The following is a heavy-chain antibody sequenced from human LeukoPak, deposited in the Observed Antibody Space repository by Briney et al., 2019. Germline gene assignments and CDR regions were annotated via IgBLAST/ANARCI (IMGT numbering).Heavy chain of an antibody. V-gene: IGHV4-39*07. CDR1: GDSLGSSLYF. CDR2: IFYSESA. D-gene: IGHD5-18*01. CDR3: ARGGWQRWSYFDF. J-gene: IGHJ4*02. Sequence: PSETLSLTCTVSGDSLGSSLYFWAWIRQPPGKGLEWIGNIFYSESAYYNPSLKSRVTISIDTSMNQVSLKLSSVTAADTALYYCARGGWQRWSYFDFWGRGTLVSVSS.